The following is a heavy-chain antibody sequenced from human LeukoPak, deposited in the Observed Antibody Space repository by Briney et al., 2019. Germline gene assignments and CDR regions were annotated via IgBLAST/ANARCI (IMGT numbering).Heavy chain of an antibody. D-gene: IGHD6-25*01. V-gene: IGHV1-2*02. Sequence: ASVSVSFTASGYTFSVYYIHWVRQAPGQGLGWMGWINPDSGGANSAQNFQGRGTMTRDTSLTTVYMYLTTLKSDDTAVYYCARGSGFLDVWGQGTTVTVSS. CDR1: GYTFSVYY. CDR2: INPDSGGA. J-gene: IGHJ6*02. CDR3: ARGSGFLDV.